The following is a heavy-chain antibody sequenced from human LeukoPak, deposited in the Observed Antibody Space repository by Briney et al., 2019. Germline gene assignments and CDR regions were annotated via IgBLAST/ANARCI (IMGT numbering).Heavy chain of an antibody. CDR3: ARSPWELSPTNNWFDP. V-gene: IGHV1-69*13. D-gene: IGHD3-16*02. J-gene: IGHJ5*02. Sequence: ASVKVSCKASGGTFSSYAISWVRQAPGQGLEWMGGIIPIFGTANYAQKVQGRTADESTSTAYMELSSLRSEDTAVYYCARSPWELSPTNNWFDPWGQGTLVTVSS. CDR1: GGTFSSYA. CDR2: IIPIFGTA.